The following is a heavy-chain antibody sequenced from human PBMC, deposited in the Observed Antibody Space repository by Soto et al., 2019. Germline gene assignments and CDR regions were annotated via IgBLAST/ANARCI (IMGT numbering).Heavy chain of an antibody. J-gene: IGHJ4*02. CDR2: IYYSGST. D-gene: IGHD5-12*01. CDR1: GDSINSGSYY. Sequence: PSETLSLTCTVTGDSINSGSYYWGWIRQPPGKGLEWIGYIYYSGSTYYNPSLKSRVTISVDTSKNQFSLKLSSVTAADTAVYYCARDRGYSGYGPWDYWGQGTLVTVSS. CDR3: ARDRGYSGYGPWDY. V-gene: IGHV4-30-4*01.